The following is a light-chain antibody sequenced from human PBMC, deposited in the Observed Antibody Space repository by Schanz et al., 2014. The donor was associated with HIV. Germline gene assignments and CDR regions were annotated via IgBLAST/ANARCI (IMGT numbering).Light chain of an antibody. Sequence: QSVLTQPPSASGTPGQRVTISCSGSGSDIRSNAVNRPQPLPGTAPKLLIYAGNQRASGVPDRLSGSGSGTSASLVISGLQSQDEADYYCATWVDSLKGWVFGGGTKLTVL. J-gene: IGLJ3*02. CDR3: ATWVDSLKGWV. CDR2: AGN. V-gene: IGLV1-44*01. CDR1: GSDIRSNA.